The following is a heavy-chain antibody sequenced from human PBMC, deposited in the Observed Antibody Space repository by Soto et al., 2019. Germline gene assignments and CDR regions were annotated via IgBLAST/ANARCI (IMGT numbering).Heavy chain of an antibody. V-gene: IGHV3-23*01. CDR3: AKDLAATATGDSFDI. J-gene: IGHJ3*02. D-gene: IGHD1-1*01. Sequence: EVQLLESGGGLVQPGGSLRLSCAASGFTFSTYAMTWVRQAPGKGLERVSSVTNSGSNTYHADSVKGRFTISRDNSKNMLFLQMNSLRAEDTALYYCAKDLAATATGDSFDIWGQGTMVTVSS. CDR1: GFTFSTYA. CDR2: VTNSGSNT.